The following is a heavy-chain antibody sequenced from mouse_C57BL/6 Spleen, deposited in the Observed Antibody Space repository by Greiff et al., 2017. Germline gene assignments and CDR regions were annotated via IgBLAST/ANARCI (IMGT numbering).Heavy chain of an antibody. Sequence: VKLMESGAELVKPGASVKISCKASGYAFSSYWMNWVKQRPGKGLEWIGQIYPGDGDTNYNGKFKGKATLTADKSSSTAYMQLSSLTSEDSAVYFCARRSNYGVYYYAMDYWGQGTSVTVSS. CDR2: IYPGDGDT. V-gene: IGHV1-80*01. CDR3: ARRSNYGVYYYAMDY. D-gene: IGHD2-5*01. CDR1: GYAFSSYW. J-gene: IGHJ4*01.